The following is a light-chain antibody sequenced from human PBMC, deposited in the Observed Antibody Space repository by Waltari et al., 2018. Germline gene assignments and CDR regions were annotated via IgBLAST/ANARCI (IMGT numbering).Light chain of an antibody. J-gene: IGLJ3*02. Sequence: SYELTQPPPVSVSPGHTARITCSGEALPNQYAHWYRQKAGQAPVLVIYEDTKRPSGIPERISGSNSGAVATLTITGAQVEDEADYYCYSTDYTGNYWVFGGGTKLTVL. V-gene: IGLV3-10*01. CDR1: ALPNQY. CDR3: YSTDYTGNYWV. CDR2: EDT.